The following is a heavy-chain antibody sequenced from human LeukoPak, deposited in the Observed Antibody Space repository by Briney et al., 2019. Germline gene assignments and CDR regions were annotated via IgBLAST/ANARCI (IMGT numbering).Heavy chain of an antibody. CDR2: ISSTSSYI. CDR3: ARDGSPSSSWYPYFQH. Sequence: PGGSLRLSCAASGFTLNSYTLSWVRQAPGKGLEWVSSISSTSSYIHYADSVKGRFTISRDNSKNTLYLQMNSLRAEDTAVYYCARDGSPSSSWYPYFQHWGQGTLVTVSS. V-gene: IGHV3-21*01. D-gene: IGHD6-13*01. CDR1: GFTLNSYT. J-gene: IGHJ1*01.